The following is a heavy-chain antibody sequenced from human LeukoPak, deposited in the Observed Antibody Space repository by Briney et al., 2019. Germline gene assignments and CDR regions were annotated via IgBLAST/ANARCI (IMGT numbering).Heavy chain of an antibody. CDR1: GYTFTGYY. V-gene: IGHV1-2*02. CDR3: ASGRGYCNGGSCNSPFDY. J-gene: IGHJ4*02. CDR2: INPNSGGT. D-gene: IGHD2-15*01. Sequence: ASVKVSCKASGYTFTGYYMHWVRQAPGQGLEWMGWINPNSGGTNYAQKFQGRVTMTRDTSISTAYMELSRLRSDDTAVYYCASGRGYCNGGSCNSPFDYWGQGTLVTVSS.